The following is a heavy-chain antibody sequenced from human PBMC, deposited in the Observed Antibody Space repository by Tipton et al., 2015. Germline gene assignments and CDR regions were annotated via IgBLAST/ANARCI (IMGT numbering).Heavy chain of an antibody. V-gene: IGHV5-51*01. Sequence: QLVQSGPEVKKPGESLKISCKGTGYSFSSYWIAWVRQMPGRGLEWMGMIYPGDSDTRYSPSFQGQVTISVDRSTSTAFLHWRSLRASDTAMYYCVRRARRVGSHSYPYYFDYWGQGTLVPVSS. J-gene: IGHJ4*02. D-gene: IGHD1-26*01. CDR1: GYSFSSYW. CDR2: IYPGDSDT. CDR3: VRRARRVGSHSYPYYFDY.